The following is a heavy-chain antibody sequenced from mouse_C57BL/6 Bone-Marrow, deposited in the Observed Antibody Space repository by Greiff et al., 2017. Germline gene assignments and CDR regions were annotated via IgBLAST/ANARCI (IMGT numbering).Heavy chain of an antibody. CDR3: ARRQLRLAWFAY. CDR2: IYPSDSET. Sequence: QVQLQQPGAELVRPGSSVKLSCKASGYTFTSYWMDWVKQRPGQGLEWIGNIYPSDSETHYNQKFKDKATLTVDKSSSTAYMQLSSLTSEDSAVYYGARRQLRLAWFAYWGQGTLVTVSA. CDR1: GYTFTSYW. V-gene: IGHV1-61*01. D-gene: IGHD3-2*02. J-gene: IGHJ3*01.